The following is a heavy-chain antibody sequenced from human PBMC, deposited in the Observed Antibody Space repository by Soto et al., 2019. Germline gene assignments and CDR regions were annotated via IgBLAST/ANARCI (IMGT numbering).Heavy chain of an antibody. CDR3: ARGTVTEAFDI. CDR1: GFTFSSYV. Sequence: GGSLRRSCAASGFTFSSYVMHWVRQAPGKGLEWVAVIWYDGSNKYYADSVKGRFTISRDNSKNTLYLQMNSLRAEDTAVYYCARGTVTEAFDIWGQGTMVTVSS. V-gene: IGHV3-33*01. D-gene: IGHD4-17*01. CDR2: IWYDGSNK. J-gene: IGHJ3*02.